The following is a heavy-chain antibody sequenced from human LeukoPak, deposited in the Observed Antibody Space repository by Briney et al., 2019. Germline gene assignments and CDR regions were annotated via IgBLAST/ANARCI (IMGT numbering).Heavy chain of an antibody. CDR2: IYYSGST. J-gene: IGHJ4*02. CDR3: ARSYSSGWYAPYYFDY. D-gene: IGHD6-19*01. Sequence: SGTLSITSTASGGSTCSYYCSCFRQPPGKGLEWIGSIYYSGSTNYNPSLKRRVTISVDTSKNQFSLKLSSVTAADTAVYYCARSYSSGWYAPYYFDYWGQGTLVTVSS. V-gene: IGHV4-59*01. CDR1: GGSTCSYY.